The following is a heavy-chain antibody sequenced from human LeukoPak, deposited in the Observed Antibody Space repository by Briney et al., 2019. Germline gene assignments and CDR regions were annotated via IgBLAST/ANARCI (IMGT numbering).Heavy chain of an antibody. CDR2: ISGSGGST. D-gene: IGHD3-22*01. CDR3: AKSQAYYYDSSGYLRYFDY. V-gene: IGHV3-23*01. CDR1: GFTFSSYA. Sequence: GGSLRLSCAASGFTFSSYAMSWVRQAPGKGLEWVSAISGSGGSTYYADSVKGRFTISRDNSKNTLYLQMNSLRAEDTAVYYCAKSQAYYYDSSGYLRYFDYWGQGTLVTVSS. J-gene: IGHJ4*02.